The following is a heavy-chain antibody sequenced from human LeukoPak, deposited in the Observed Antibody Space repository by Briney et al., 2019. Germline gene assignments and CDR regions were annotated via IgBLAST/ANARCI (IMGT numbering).Heavy chain of an antibody. Sequence: SETLSLTCTVSGGSISSSSYYWGWIRQPPGKGLEWIGSIYYSGSTYYNPSLKSRVTISVDTSKNQFSLKLSSVTAADTAVYYCARQGGYYDYVWGSYRPHNWFDPWGQGTLVTVSS. CDR1: GGSISSSSYY. CDR2: IYYSGST. D-gene: IGHD3-16*02. CDR3: ARQGGYYDYVWGSYRPHNWFDP. V-gene: IGHV4-39*01. J-gene: IGHJ5*02.